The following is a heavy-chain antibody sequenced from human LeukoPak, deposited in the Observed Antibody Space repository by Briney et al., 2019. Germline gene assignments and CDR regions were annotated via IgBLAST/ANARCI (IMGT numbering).Heavy chain of an antibody. CDR1: GFTFSSYA. V-gene: IGHV3-23*01. J-gene: IGHJ4*02. CDR3: AKDLGVADWPLDY. CDR2: ISGSGGST. D-gene: IGHD1-26*01. Sequence: GGSLRLSCAASGFTFSSYAMSWVRQAPGKGLEWVSAISGSGGSTYYADSVKGRFTISRGNSKNTLYLQMNSLRAEDTAVYYCAKDLGVADWPLDYWGQGTLVTVSS.